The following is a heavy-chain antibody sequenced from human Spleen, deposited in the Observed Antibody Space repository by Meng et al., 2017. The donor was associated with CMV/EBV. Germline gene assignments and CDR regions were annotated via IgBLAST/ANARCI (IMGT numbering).Heavy chain of an antibody. CDR3: AREEEDYDLSVWIAGFDI. D-gene: IGHD2-21*01. J-gene: IGHJ3*02. CDR1: GGSISSSSYY. V-gene: IGHV4-39*02. Sequence: SETLSLTCTVSGGSISSSSYYWGWIRQPPGKGLEWIGSIYYSGSTYYNPSLKSRVTISVDTSKNQFSLKLSSVTAADTAVYYCAREEEDYDLSVWIAGFDIWGQGTMVTVSS. CDR2: IYYSGST.